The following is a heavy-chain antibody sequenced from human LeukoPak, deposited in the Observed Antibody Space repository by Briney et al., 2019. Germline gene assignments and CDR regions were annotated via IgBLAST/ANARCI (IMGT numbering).Heavy chain of an antibody. V-gene: IGHV3-7*01. D-gene: IGHD3-22*01. CDR1: GISFSSYW. Sequence: GGSLRLSCVASGISFSSYWMAWVRQAPGKGLEWVANIKYDGTHKFYADSVKGRFTISRDNAKNSLFLEMNSLTADDAAVYFCASSHDSSGNDWGQGTLVTVSS. CDR2: IKYDGTHK. CDR3: ASSHDSSGND. J-gene: IGHJ4*02.